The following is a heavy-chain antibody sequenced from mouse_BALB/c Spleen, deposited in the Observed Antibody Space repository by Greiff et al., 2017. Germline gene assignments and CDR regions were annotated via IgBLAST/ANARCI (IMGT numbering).Heavy chain of an antibody. D-gene: IGHD1-1*01. J-gene: IGHJ2*01. CDR1: GFTFSSYG. CDR2: ISSGGSYT. V-gene: IGHV5-6*01. Sequence: DVQLVESGGDLVKPGGSLKLSCAASGFTFSSYGMSWVRQTPDKRLEWVATISSGGSYTYYPDSVKGRFTISRDNAKNTLYLQMSSLKSEDTAMYYCARQYGSSWYYFDYWGQGTTLTVSS. CDR3: ARQYGSSWYYFDY.